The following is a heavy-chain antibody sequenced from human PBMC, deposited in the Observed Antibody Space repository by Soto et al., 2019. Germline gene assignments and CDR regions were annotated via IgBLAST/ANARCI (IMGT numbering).Heavy chain of an antibody. CDR1: GFIADDYA. CDR2: ISSNSATI. D-gene: IGHD4-17*01. Sequence: EVQLVESGGGLVQPGRSLRLSCVASGFIADDYAMHWVRQAPGKGLKWVSGISSNSATINYADSVKGRFTISGDNAKNSLFLQMNGLRPEDTAFYYCVKDMKWGGMTTIHYFDSWGQGTLVTVSS. J-gene: IGHJ4*02. CDR3: VKDMKWGGMTTIHYFDS. V-gene: IGHV3-9*02.